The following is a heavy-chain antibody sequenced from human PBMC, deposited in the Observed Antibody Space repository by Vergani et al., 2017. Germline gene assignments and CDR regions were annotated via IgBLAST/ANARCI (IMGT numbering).Heavy chain of an antibody. CDR2: ISSSGSTI. J-gene: IGHJ6*03. CDR1: GFTFSSYE. CDR3: ARRGYYDILTGSPLDYYMDV. Sequence: EVQLVESGGGLVQPGGSLRLSCAASGFTFSSYEMNWVRQAPGKGLEWVSYISSSGSTIYYADSVKGRFTISRDNAKNSLYLQMNSLRAEDTAVYYCARRGYYDILTGSPLDYYMDVWGKGTTVTVSS. V-gene: IGHV3-48*03. D-gene: IGHD3-9*01.